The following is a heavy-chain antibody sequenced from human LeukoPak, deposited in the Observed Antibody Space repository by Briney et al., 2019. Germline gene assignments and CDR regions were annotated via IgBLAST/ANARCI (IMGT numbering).Heavy chain of an antibody. Sequence: PGGSLRLSCSASGFTFNSYAIHWVRPAPGKGLEWVSVIYSGGSTYYADSVKGRFTISRDNSKNTLYLQMSSLRAEDTAVYYCVKALGYCSGGSCLAFDIWGQGTMVTVSS. CDR1: GFTFNSYA. CDR2: IYSGGST. D-gene: IGHD2-15*01. V-gene: IGHV3-64D*06. CDR3: VKALGYCSGGSCLAFDI. J-gene: IGHJ3*02.